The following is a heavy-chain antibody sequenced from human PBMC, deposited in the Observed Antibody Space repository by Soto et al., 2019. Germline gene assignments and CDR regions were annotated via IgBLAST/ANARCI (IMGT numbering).Heavy chain of an antibody. V-gene: IGHV4-61*02. CDR1: GGSVSSSSYY. CDR3: ARERVIYNWNDVAGLWFDP. D-gene: IGHD1-1*01. J-gene: IGHJ5*02. Sequence: SETLSLTCTVSGGSVSSSSYYWSWIRQPAGKGLEWIGRIYTSGSTNYNPSLKSRVTMSVDTSKNQFSLKLSSVTAADTAVYYCARERVIYNWNDVAGLWFDPWGQGTLVTVSS. CDR2: IYTSGST.